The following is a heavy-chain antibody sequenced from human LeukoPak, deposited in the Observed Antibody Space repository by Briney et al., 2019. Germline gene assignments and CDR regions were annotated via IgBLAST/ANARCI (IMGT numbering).Heavy chain of an antibody. CDR2: IRGSGGST. J-gene: IGHJ4*01. Sequence: GGSLRLSCAASGFSFSNYAMGWVRQAPGKGLEWVSAIRGSGGSTYYADSVKGRFTISRDNSKNTLYLQMNSLRAEDTAVYYCAKDSYGSGTYPSLFNYWGHGALVTVSS. CDR1: GFSFSNYA. CDR3: AKDSYGSGTYPSLFNY. V-gene: IGHV3-23*01. D-gene: IGHD3-10*01.